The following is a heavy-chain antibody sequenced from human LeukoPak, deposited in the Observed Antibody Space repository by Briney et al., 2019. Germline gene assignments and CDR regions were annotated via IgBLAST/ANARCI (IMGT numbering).Heavy chain of an antibody. D-gene: IGHD2-21*01. J-gene: IGHJ4*02. CDR2: INHSGST. V-gene: IGHV4-34*01. CDR1: GGCFSGYY. Sequence: SETLSLTCAVYGGCFSGYYWSWIRQPPGKGLEWIGEINHSGSTNYNPSLKSRVTISVDTSKNQFSLKLRSVTAADTAVYYCARIHGVRDYWGQGTLVTVSS. CDR3: ARIHGVRDY.